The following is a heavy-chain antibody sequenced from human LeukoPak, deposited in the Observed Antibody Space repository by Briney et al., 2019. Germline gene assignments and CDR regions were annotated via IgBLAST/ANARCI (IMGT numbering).Heavy chain of an antibody. Sequence: GGSLRLSCAASGFTFSDYYISWIRQAPGKGLEGVSYISSSGSTIYYAYSVKGRFTISRDNAKNSLYLQMNSLRAEDTAVYYCARDQLADGSGSYYRAPYYWGQGTLVTVSS. J-gene: IGHJ4*02. CDR2: ISSSGSTI. D-gene: IGHD3-10*01. CDR3: ARDQLADGSGSYYRAPYY. CDR1: GFTFSDYY. V-gene: IGHV3-11*01.